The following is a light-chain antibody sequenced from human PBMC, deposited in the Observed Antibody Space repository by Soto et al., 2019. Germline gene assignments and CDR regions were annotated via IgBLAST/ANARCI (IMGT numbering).Light chain of an antibody. CDR1: SSDVGGYNH. CDR3: SSYAGSNNLV. J-gene: IGLJ2*01. Sequence: QSALTQPPSASGSPGQSVTISCTGTSSDVGGYNHVSWYQQYPGKAPKLMIYEVNKRPSGVPDRFSGSKSGNTASLTVSGLQAEDEADYYCSSYAGSNNLVFGGGTKLTVL. CDR2: EVN. V-gene: IGLV2-8*01.